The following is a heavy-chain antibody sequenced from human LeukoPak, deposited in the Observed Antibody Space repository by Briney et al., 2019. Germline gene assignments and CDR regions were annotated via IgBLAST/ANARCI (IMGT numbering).Heavy chain of an antibody. CDR3: AKDLREYTSSPRNAFHI. CDR2: ISSSGGYT. V-gene: IGHV3-23*01. D-gene: IGHD6-6*01. CDR1: GFTFSSYA. J-gene: IGHJ3*02. Sequence: GGSLRLSCAASGFTFSSYAVSWVRQAPGKGLEWVSTISSSGGYTYYADSVKGRFTISRDNSKNTLYLLLNSLRAEDTAVYYCAKDLREYTSSPRNAFHIWGQGTMVTVSS.